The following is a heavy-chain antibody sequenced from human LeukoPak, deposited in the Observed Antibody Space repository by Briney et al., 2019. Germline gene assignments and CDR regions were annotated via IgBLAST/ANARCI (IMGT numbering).Heavy chain of an antibody. CDR1: GGSISSYY. CDR3: ARDRAAAGRSLDY. CDR2: IYYSGST. Sequence: RPSETLSLTCTVSGGSISSYYWSWIRQPPGRGLEWIGYIYYSGSTNYNPSLKSRVTISVDTSKNQFSLKLSSVTAADTAVYYCARDRAAAGRSLDYWGQGTLVTVSS. V-gene: IGHV4-59*01. J-gene: IGHJ4*02. D-gene: IGHD6-13*01.